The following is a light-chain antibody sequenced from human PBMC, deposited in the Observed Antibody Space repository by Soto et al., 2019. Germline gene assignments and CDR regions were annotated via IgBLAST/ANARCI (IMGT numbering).Light chain of an antibody. Sequence: QSALTQPRSVSGSPGQSVTISCTGTSSDVGGYNYVSWYQQHPGKAPKLMIYEVRNRPSGVSYRFTGSRSGNTASLTISALQADDESTFYCSSYTTTSTLLFGGGTKVTVL. CDR1: SSDVGGYNY. J-gene: IGLJ3*02. V-gene: IGLV2-14*01. CDR2: EVR. CDR3: SSYTTTSTLL.